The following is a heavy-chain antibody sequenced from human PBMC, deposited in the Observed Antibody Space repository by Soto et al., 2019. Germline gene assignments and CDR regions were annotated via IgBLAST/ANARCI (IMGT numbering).Heavy chain of an antibody. CDR3: ARGYCTTTICDPWFDP. CDR2: IYPGDSDT. CDR1: GYSFTSYW. J-gene: IGHJ5*02. Sequence: PGESLKISCTGVGYSFTSYWIGWVRQKRGKGLEWMGTIYPGDSDTRYSPSFQGQVTISADKSITTAYLQWSSLKASDTAMYYCARGYCTTTICDPWFDPWAQGPLVTVYS. V-gene: IGHV5-51*01. D-gene: IGHD2-2*01.